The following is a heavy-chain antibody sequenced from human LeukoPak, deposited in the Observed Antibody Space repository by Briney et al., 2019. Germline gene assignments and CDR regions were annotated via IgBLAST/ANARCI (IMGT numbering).Heavy chain of an antibody. J-gene: IGHJ4*02. Sequence: AGGSLRLSCAASGFTFSSYSMNWVRQAPGKGLEWVSYISSSSSTIYYADSVKGRFTISRDNAKNSLYLQMNSLRAEDTAVYYCARISSSWYESSRSGVDFDYWGQGTLVTVSS. CDR3: ARISSSWYESSRSGVDFDY. D-gene: IGHD6-13*01. CDR1: GFTFSSYS. V-gene: IGHV3-48*04. CDR2: ISSSSSTI.